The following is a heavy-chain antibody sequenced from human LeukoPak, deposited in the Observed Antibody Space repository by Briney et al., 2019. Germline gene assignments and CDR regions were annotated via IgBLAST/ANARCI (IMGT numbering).Heavy chain of an antibody. J-gene: IGHJ5*02. CDR3: ARGADGVSSNSRGWFDP. CDR2: IKQDGSEK. Sequence: QTGGSLRLSCAASGFTFSNYWMNWVRQAPGKGLEWVANIKQDGSEKYYVDSVEGRFTISRDNARNSLYLQMNTLRAEDTAVYSCARGADGVSSNSRGWFDPWGQGTLVTVSS. V-gene: IGHV3-7*01. CDR1: GFTFSNYW. D-gene: IGHD2-15*01.